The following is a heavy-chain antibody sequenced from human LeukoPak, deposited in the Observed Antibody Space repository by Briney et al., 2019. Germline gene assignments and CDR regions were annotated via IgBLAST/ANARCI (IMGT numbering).Heavy chain of an antibody. V-gene: IGHV4-59*02. CDR2: THYRGDI. CDR1: GASVSSDY. Sequence: RSSETLSLTCSVSGASVSSDYWNWIRQSPGRRLQWIGYTHYRGDINYNPSLKSRLTMSVDASSNQVSLKLSSVTAADAAVYYCGRNLGWGSDHWGQGTLVIVSS. D-gene: IGHD3-16*01. CDR3: GRNLGWGSDH. J-gene: IGHJ4*02.